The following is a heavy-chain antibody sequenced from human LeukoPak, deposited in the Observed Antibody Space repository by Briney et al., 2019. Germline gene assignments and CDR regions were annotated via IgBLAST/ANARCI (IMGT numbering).Heavy chain of an antibody. Sequence: SETLSLTCTVSGGSISSYYWSWIRQPPGKGLEWIGYIYYSGSTNYNPSLKSRVTISVDTSKNQFTLKLSSVTAADTAVYYCARESGSYGDYAFDIWGQGTMVTVSS. CDR2: IYYSGST. CDR1: GGSISSYY. CDR3: ARESGSYGDYAFDI. V-gene: IGHV4-59*01. D-gene: IGHD1-26*01. J-gene: IGHJ3*02.